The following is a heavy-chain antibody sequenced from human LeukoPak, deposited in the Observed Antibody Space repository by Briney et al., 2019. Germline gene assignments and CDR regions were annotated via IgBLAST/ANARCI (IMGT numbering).Heavy chain of an antibody. V-gene: IGHV7-4-1*02. Sequence: GASVKVSCKASGYTFTSYAMNWVRQAPGQGPEWMGWINTNTGNPTYPQGFTGHFVFSLDTSVSTAYLQISSLEPEDTAVYYCARNYYDFWSTPYGMDVWGQGTTVIVSS. CDR3: ARNYYDFWSTPYGMDV. J-gene: IGHJ6*02. D-gene: IGHD3-3*01. CDR1: GYTFTSYA. CDR2: INTNTGNP.